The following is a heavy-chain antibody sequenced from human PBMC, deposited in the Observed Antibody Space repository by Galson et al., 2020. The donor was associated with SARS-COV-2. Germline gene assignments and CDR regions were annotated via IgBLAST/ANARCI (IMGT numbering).Heavy chain of an antibody. J-gene: IGHJ4*02. Sequence: ASVKVSCKASGYTFNAYYVHWVRQAPGQGLEWMGWINPNSGGTRYAQRFQGSVTMTKDTSINTAYMELTSLASDDTAVYYCARQITSGTYDYWGQGTLVTVSS. CDR1: GYTFNAYY. CDR3: ARQITSGTYDY. CDR2: INPNSGGT. V-gene: IGHV1-2*02. D-gene: IGHD6-25*01.